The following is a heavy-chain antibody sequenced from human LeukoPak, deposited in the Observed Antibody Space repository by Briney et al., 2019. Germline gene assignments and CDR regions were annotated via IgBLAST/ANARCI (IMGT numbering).Heavy chain of an antibody. J-gene: IGHJ4*02. Sequence: GGSLRLSCTASGFTFSSFAMRWVRQVPGKGLEWVSGTSASGSNTYHGDSVKGRFTISRDNSKNTLYLQMDSLRAEDTAVYYCGRLVWVDRNFDYWGQGTLVTVSS. CDR2: TSASGSNT. D-gene: IGHD1-14*01. CDR3: GRLVWVDRNFDY. V-gene: IGHV3-23*01. CDR1: GFTFSSFA.